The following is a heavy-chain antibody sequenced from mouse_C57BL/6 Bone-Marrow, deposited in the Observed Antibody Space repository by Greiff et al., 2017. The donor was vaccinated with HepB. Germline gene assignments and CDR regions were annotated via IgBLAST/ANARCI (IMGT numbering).Heavy chain of an antibody. CDR2: IDPDNGDT. V-gene: IGHV14-4*01. D-gene: IGHD1-1*01. CDR1: GFNIKDDY. CDR3: TTITTVPLFAY. Sequence: VQLQQSGAELVRPGASVKLSCTASGFNIKDDYMHWVKQRPEQGLEWIGWIDPDNGDTEYASKFHGKATMTADTSTNTAYLQLSSLTSEDTAVYYYTTITTVPLFAYWGQGTLVTVSA. J-gene: IGHJ3*01.